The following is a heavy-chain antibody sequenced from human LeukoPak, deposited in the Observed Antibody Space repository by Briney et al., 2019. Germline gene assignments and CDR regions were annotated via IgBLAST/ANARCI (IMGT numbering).Heavy chain of an antibody. CDR3: ARDAYCSGGSCYYPFDY. D-gene: IGHD2-15*01. CDR2: IIPIFGTA. V-gene: IGHV1-69*13. J-gene: IGHJ4*02. Sequence: ASVKVSCKASGGTFSSYAISWVRQAPGQGLEWMGGIIPIFGTANYAQKFQGRVTITADESTSTAYMELSSLRSEDTAVYYCARDAYCSGGSCYYPFDYWGQGTLVTVSS. CDR1: GGTFSSYA.